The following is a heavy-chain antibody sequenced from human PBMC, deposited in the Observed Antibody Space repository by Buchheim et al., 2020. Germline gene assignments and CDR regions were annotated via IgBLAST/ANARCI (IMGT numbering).Heavy chain of an antibody. CDR1: GFTFSDYY. J-gene: IGHJ5*02. Sequence: QVQLVESGGGLVKPGGSLRLSCAASGFTFSDYYMSWIRQAPGKGLEWVSYISSSSSYTNYADSVMGRFTISRDNAKNSLYLQMNSLRAEDTAVYYCARSVGQWLVNHLGWFDPWGQGTL. CDR2: ISSSSSYT. D-gene: IGHD6-19*01. V-gene: IGHV3-11*05. CDR3: ARSVGQWLVNHLGWFDP.